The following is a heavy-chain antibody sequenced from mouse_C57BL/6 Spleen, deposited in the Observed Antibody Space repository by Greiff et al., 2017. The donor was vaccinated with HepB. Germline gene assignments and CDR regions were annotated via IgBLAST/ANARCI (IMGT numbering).Heavy chain of an antibody. V-gene: IGHV5-17*01. CDR2: ISSGSSTI. CDR1: GFTFSDYG. CDR3: ARPPTVVATDAMDY. D-gene: IGHD1-1*01. J-gene: IGHJ4*01. Sequence: EVQRVESGGGLVKPGGSLKLSCAASGFTFSDYGMHWVRQAPEKGLEWVAYISSGSSTIYYADTVKGRFTISRDNAKNTLFLQMTSLRSEDTAMYYCARPPTVVATDAMDYWGQGTSVTVSS.